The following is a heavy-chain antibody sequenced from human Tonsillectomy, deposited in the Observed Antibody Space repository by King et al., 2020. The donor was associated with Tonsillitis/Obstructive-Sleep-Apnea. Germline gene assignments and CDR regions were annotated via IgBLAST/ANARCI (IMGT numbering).Heavy chain of an antibody. CDR3: ARRQGGGSSWYTRNSDDAFDS. Sequence: QLVQSGAEVKKPGASVKVSCKASGYTFTSYGISWVRQAPGQGLEWMGWISAYNGNTNYAQNLQGRVTMTTDTSTSTAYMELRSLRSDDTAVYYCARRQGGGSSWYTRNSDDAFDSWGQGTMVTVSS. J-gene: IGHJ3*02. CDR1: GYTFTSYG. V-gene: IGHV1-18*01. CDR2: ISAYNGNT. D-gene: IGHD6-13*01.